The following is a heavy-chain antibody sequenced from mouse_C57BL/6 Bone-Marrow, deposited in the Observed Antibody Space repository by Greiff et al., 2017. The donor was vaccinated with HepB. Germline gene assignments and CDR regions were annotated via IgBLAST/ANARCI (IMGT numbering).Heavy chain of an antibody. Sequence: LQESGAELVRPGTSVKMSCKASGYTFTNYWIGWAKQRPGHGLEWIGDIYPGGGYTNYNEKFKGKATLTADKSSSTAYIQFSSLTSEDSAIYYCARSGAYYSNYEAMDYWGQGTSVTVSS. J-gene: IGHJ4*01. CDR2: IYPGGGYT. CDR3: ARSGAYYSNYEAMDY. V-gene: IGHV1-63*01. D-gene: IGHD2-5*01. CDR1: GYTFTNYW.